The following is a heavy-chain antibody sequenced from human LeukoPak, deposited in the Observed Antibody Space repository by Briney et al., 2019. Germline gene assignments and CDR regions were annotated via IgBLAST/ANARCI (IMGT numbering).Heavy chain of an antibody. V-gene: IGHV1-18*01. CDR3: ARGSLITIFGVVTFSGLDY. D-gene: IGHD3-3*01. Sequence: VASVKVSCKASGYTFTSYGISWVRQAPGQGLEWMGWISAYNGNTNYAQKLQGRVTMTTDTSTSTAYMELRSLRSDDTAVYYCARGSLITIFGVVTFSGLDYWGQGTLVTVSS. CDR2: ISAYNGNT. J-gene: IGHJ4*02. CDR1: GYTFTSYG.